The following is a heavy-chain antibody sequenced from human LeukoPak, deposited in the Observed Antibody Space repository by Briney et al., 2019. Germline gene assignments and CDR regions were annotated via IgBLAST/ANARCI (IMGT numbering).Heavy chain of an antibody. D-gene: IGHD3-10*01. Sequence: GGSLRLSCAASGFTFSSYSMNWVRQAPGKGLEWVSFIDTSASYVYYGDSVKGRFAISRDNAKNSLYLQMNGLRAGDTAVYYCARGRSITLLRGVALSDGFDFWGQGAMVTVSS. CDR3: ARGRSITLLRGVALSDGFDF. J-gene: IGHJ3*01. CDR1: GFTFSSYS. CDR2: IDTSASYV. V-gene: IGHV3-21*05.